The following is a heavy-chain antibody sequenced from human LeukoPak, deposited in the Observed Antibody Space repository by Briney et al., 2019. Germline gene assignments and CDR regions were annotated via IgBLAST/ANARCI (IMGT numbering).Heavy chain of an antibody. CDR3: VREGSGLDY. CDR2: IFPFNGNT. Sequence: ASVKVSCKASGYTFTSYYMHWVRQAPGQGLGWMGWIFPFNGNTNYAQKFQGRVTMATDTSTSTAHMEVRSLRSDDTAVYYCVREGSGLDYWGQGTLVTVSS. J-gene: IGHJ4*02. CDR1: GYTFTSYY. V-gene: IGHV1-18*04. D-gene: IGHD3-10*01.